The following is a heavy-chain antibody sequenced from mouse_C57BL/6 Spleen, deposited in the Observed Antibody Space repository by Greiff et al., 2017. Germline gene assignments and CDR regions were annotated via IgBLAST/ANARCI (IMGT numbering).Heavy chain of an antibody. CDR3: ARDNGSSPFAY. J-gene: IGHJ3*01. Sequence: EVQLVESGGGLVKPGGSLKLSCAASGFTFSSYAMSWVRQTPEKRLAWVATISDGGSYTYYPDNVKGRFTISRDNAKNNLYLQMSHLKYEDTAMYYCARDNGSSPFAYWGQGTLVTVSA. V-gene: IGHV5-4*01. D-gene: IGHD1-1*01. CDR1: GFTFSSYA. CDR2: ISDGGSYT.